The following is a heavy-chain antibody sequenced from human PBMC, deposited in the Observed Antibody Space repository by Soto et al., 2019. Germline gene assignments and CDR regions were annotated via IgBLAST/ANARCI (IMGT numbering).Heavy chain of an antibody. D-gene: IGHD3-3*01. CDR2: TIPIFGKP. V-gene: IGHV1-69*01. J-gene: IGHJ4*02. CDR3: AAKSGYPYYFDY. CDR1: GYAFNTYG. Sequence: SVTFSCTTSGYAFNTYGITWVRQAPGQGLEWMGGTIPIFGKPNYAQKFQGRVTITADESTSTAYLELSSLRSEDTAVYYCAAKSGYPYYFDYWGQGTQVTVAS.